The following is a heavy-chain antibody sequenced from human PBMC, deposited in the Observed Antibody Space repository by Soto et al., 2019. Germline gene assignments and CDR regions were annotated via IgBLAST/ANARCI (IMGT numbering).Heavy chain of an antibody. CDR2: IYYSGST. D-gene: IGHD4-17*01. V-gene: IGHV4-59*08. Sequence: QVQLQESGPGLVKPSETLSLTCTVSGGSISSYYWSWLRQPPGKGLEWIGYIYYSGSTNYNPSLKRRVTISVDTSKNQFSLKLSSVTAADTAVYYCARLSVAHGDYGTFAPWGQGTLVTVSS. CDR1: GGSISSYY. CDR3: ARLSVAHGDYGTFAP. J-gene: IGHJ5*02.